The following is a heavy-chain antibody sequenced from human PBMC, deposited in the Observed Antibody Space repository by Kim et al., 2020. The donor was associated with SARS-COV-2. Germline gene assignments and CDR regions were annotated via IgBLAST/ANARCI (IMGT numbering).Heavy chain of an antibody. CDR1: GFTFSNNS. CDR2: ISGSGGST. J-gene: IGHJ4*02. D-gene: IGHD6-19*01. Sequence: GGSLRLSCAASGFTFSNNSMSWVRQAPGKGLEWVSAISGSGGSTYYADSVKGRFTISRDNSKNTLYLQMNSLRDEDTAVYYCAKSRSGWSVGWGQGTLVTVSS. CDR3: AKSRSGWSVG. V-gene: IGHV3-23*01.